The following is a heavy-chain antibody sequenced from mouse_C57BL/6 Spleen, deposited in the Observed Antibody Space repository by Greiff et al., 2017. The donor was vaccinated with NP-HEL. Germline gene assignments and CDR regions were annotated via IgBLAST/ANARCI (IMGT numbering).Heavy chain of an antibody. Sequence: QVQLQQSGAELVKPGASVKLSCKASGYTFTEYTIHWVKQRSGQGLEWIGWFYPGSGSIKYNEKFKDKATLTADKSSSTVYMELSRLTSEDSAVYCCARHEGPHYGRGGPWFAYWGQGTLVTVSA. CDR2: FYPGSGSI. CDR3: ARHEGPHYGRGGPWFAY. V-gene: IGHV1-62-2*01. D-gene: IGHD1-1*01. CDR1: GYTFTEYT. J-gene: IGHJ3*01.